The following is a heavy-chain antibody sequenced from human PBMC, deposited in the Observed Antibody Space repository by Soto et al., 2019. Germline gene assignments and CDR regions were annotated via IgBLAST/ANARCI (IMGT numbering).Heavy chain of an antibody. Sequence: SETLSLTCTVSGGNISSYYWSWIRQPPGKGLEWIGYIYYSRSTNYNPSLKSRDTISVDTSKNQFSLKLSSVTAADTDVYYCARRQSGYYDFLSGPTPYYYYYYYMDVWGKGTMVTVSS. J-gene: IGHJ6*03. D-gene: IGHD3-3*01. V-gene: IGHV4-59*08. CDR1: GGNISSYY. CDR3: ARRQSGYYDFLSGPTPYYYYYYYMDV. CDR2: IYYSRST.